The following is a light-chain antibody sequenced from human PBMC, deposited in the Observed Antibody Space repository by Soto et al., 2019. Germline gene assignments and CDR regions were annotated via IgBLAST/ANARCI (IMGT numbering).Light chain of an antibody. Sequence: SYELTQPPSVSLAPGQTASITCVGDNVGGKSVHWYQQKAGQAPVLVIHEDSDRPSGIPERFSGSNSANTATLTISRVEAGDEAAYYCQVWDTVNLHAIFGGGTKLTV. J-gene: IGLJ2*01. CDR1: NVGGKS. V-gene: IGLV3-21*02. CDR2: EDS. CDR3: QVWDTVNLHAI.